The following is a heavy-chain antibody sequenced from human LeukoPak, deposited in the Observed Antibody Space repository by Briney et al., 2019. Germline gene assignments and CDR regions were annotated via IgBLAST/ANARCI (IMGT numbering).Heavy chain of an antibody. CDR3: ARRMGGYDSGGTHYCYMDV. V-gene: IGHV4-34*01. CDR1: GGSFSGYY. Sequence: ETLSLTCAVYGGSFSGYYWSWIRQPPGRGLEWVGEINHSGSTNYNPSLKSRVTISVDTSKNQFSLKLSSLTAADTAVYYCARRMGGYDSGGTHYCYMDVWGKGTTVSVSS. D-gene: IGHD5-12*01. CDR2: INHSGST. J-gene: IGHJ6*03.